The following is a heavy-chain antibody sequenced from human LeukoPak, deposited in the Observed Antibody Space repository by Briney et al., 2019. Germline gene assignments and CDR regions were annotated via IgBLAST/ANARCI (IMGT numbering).Heavy chain of an antibody. D-gene: IGHD2-2*01. CDR1: GDSVSSNSVT. CDR3: ARRLTQYDCFDP. V-gene: IGHV6-1*01. Sequence: SQTLSLTCAISGDSVSSNSVTWNWIRQSPSRGLEWLGRTFYRSTWYNDCAVSVRGRITVNPDTSKNQFSLHLNSVTPEDTAVYYCARRLTQYDCFDPWGQGILVTVSS. CDR2: TFYRSTWYN. J-gene: IGHJ5*02.